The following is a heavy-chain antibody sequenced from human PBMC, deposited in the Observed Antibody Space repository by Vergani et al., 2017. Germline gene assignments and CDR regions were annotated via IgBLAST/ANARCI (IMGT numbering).Heavy chain of an antibody. V-gene: IGHV3-48*01. Sequence: EVQLVESGGGLVQPGGSLRLSCAASGFTFSSYSMNWVRQAPGKGLEWVSYISSSSGSIYYADSVKGRFTSSRDNAKNSLYLQMNSLRAEDTAVYYCAGRYDYVWGSYRYFDYWGQGTLVTVSS. J-gene: IGHJ4*02. CDR2: ISSSSGSI. CDR1: GFTFSSYS. D-gene: IGHD3-16*02. CDR3: AGRYDYVWGSYRYFDY.